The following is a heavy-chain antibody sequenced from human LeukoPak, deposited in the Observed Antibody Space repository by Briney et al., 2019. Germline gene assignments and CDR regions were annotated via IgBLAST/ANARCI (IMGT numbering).Heavy chain of an antibody. D-gene: IGHD3-3*01. CDR3: AKDRPTIFGVVIP. V-gene: IGHV3-30*02. CDR1: GFTFSSYG. J-gene: IGHJ5*02. CDR2: IRYDGSNK. Sequence: GRSLRLSCAASGFTFSSYGMHWVRQAPGKGLEWVAFIRYDGSNKYYADPVKGRFTISRDNSKNTLYLQMNSLRAEDTAVYYCAKDRPTIFGVVIPWGQGTLVTVSS.